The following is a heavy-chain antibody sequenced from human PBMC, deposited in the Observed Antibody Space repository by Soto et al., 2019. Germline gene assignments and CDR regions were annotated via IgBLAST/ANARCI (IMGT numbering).Heavy chain of an antibody. CDR3: AREGSSGSWFDP. CDR1: GGSISSGGYY. D-gene: IGHD3-10*01. J-gene: IGHJ5*02. V-gene: IGHV4-31*03. Sequence: QVQLQESGPGLVKPSQTLSLTCTVSGGSISSGGYYWNWIRQHPGKGLEWIGYIYYSGSTYYNPSLRSRVNISVDTSKNQFSLKLNSVTAADTAVYYCAREGSSGSWFDPWGQGTLVTVSS. CDR2: IYYSGST.